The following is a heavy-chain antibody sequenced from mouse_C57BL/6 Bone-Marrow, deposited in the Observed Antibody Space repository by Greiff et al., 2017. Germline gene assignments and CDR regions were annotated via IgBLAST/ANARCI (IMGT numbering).Heavy chain of an antibody. J-gene: IGHJ4*01. Sequence: EVQLVESGGDLVKPGGSLKLSCAASGFTFSSYGMSWVRQTPDKRLEWVATISSGGSYTYYPDSVKGRFTISRDNAKNTLYLQMSSLKSEDPAMYYCARQELGYAMDYWGQGTSVTVSS. CDR1: GFTFSSYG. V-gene: IGHV5-6*01. CDR2: ISSGGSYT. CDR3: ARQELGYAMDY. D-gene: IGHD3-1*01.